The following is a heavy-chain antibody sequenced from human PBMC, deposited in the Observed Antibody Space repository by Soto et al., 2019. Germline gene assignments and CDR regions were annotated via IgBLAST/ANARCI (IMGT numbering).Heavy chain of an antibody. D-gene: IGHD6-19*01. Sequence: SETLSLTCPVSGGSISSYYGSWIRQTPGKGLEWIGFIYYSESTNYNPSLQSRVTISVDTSKNQFSLRLTSVTAADTAVYYCARAVEMYASGWYYFDYWGQGTLVTVSS. CDR3: ARAVEMYASGWYYFDY. CDR1: GGSISSYY. J-gene: IGHJ4*02. CDR2: IYYSEST. V-gene: IGHV4-59*01.